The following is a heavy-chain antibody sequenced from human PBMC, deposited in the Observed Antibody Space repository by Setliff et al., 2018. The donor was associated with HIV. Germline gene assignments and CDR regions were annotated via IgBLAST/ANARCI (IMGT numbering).Heavy chain of an antibody. D-gene: IGHD5-12*01. V-gene: IGHV4-59*01. CDR1: GGSISSYH. Sequence: PSETLSLTCSLSGGSISSYHWNWIRQPPGKGLEWIGYIYYSGSTNYNPSLKSRVTTSVDTSKNQFSLKLSSVTAADTAVYYCARDHIVATIRDYYYGMDVWGQGTTVTVSS. J-gene: IGHJ6*02. CDR2: IYYSGST. CDR3: ARDHIVATIRDYYYGMDV.